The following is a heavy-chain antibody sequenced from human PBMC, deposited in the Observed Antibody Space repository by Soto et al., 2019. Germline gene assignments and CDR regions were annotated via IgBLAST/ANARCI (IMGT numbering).Heavy chain of an antibody. Sequence: GESLKIFCKGSGYSFTSYWIGWVRQMPGKGLEWMGIIYPGDSDTRYSPSFQGQVTISADKSISTAYLQWSSLKASDTAMYYCARHSAYCSGGNCYTHGHYYYYYYMDVWGKGTTVTVSS. CDR3: ARHSAYCSGGNCYTHGHYYYYYYMDV. J-gene: IGHJ6*03. CDR1: GYSFTSYW. V-gene: IGHV5-51*01. D-gene: IGHD2-15*01. CDR2: IYPGDSDT.